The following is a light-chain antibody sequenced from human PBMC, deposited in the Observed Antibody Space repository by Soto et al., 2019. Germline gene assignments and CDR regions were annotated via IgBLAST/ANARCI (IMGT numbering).Light chain of an antibody. CDR3: QQYNNWPRT. V-gene: IGKV3-15*01. CDR1: QNVSSN. Sequence: EIVMTQSPATLSVSPGERATLSCRASQNVSSNLAWYQQKPGQAPRLLIYGASTRATGISARFSGSGSGTEFTLTISSLQSEDFAVYYCQQYNNWPRTFGQGTKVDIK. J-gene: IGKJ1*01. CDR2: GAS.